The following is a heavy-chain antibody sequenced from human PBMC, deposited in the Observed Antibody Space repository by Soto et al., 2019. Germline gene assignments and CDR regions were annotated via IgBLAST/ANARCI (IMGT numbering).Heavy chain of an antibody. V-gene: IGHV3-33*01. CDR2: IWYDGSNK. CDR1: GFTFSSYG. Sequence: QVQLVESGGGVVQPGRSLRLSCAASGFTFSSYGMHWVRQAPGKRLEWVAVIWYDGSNKYHADSVKGRFTISRDNSKNPLYLQMNSLRAEDTAVYYCARASCSSTSCYALDYYYYGMDVWCQGTTVTVSS. CDR3: ARASCSSTSCYALDYYYYGMDV. J-gene: IGHJ6*02. D-gene: IGHD2-2*01.